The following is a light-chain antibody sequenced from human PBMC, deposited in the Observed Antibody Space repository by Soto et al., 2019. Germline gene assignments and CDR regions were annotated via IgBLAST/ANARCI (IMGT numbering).Light chain of an antibody. J-gene: IGLJ1*01. CDR2: DVS. Sequence: QSALTQPASGSGSPGQWITIYCTGTSSDVGGYNYVSWYQQHPGKAPKLMIYDVSNRPSGLSNRFSGSKSGNTASLTISGLQAEDEADYYCSSYTSSSTYVFGTGTKLTVL. CDR3: SSYTSSSTYV. V-gene: IGLV2-14*01. CDR1: SSDVGGYNY.